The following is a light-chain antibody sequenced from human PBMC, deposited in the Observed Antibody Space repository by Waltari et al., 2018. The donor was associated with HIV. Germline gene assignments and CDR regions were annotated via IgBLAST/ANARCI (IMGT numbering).Light chain of an antibody. CDR2: GAS. CDR3: QQYNNWWT. CDR1: QSIGSK. Sequence: EIVITRSPATLSVSPGERATLSCRASQSIGSKIAWYQQKPGQAPRLLIYGASTRATGIPARFSGTGSGTEFTLTIGSLQSEDFAVYYCQQYNNWWTFGLGTKVEI. V-gene: IGKV3-15*01. J-gene: IGKJ1*01.